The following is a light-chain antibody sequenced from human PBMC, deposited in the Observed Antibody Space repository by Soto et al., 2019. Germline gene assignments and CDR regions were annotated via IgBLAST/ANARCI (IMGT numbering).Light chain of an antibody. Sequence: DIQMTQSPSTLSASVGDRVTITCRASQSISSWLAWYQQKPGKAPKLLIYDASSLESGVPSRFSGSGSGTEFPRTISSLQPDDFATYYCQQYNSSPLTFRGGTKVEIK. V-gene: IGKV1-5*01. CDR2: DAS. CDR1: QSISSW. J-gene: IGKJ4*01. CDR3: QQYNSSPLT.